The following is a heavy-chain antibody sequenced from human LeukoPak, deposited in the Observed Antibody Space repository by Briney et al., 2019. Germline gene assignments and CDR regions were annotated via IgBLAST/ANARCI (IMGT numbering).Heavy chain of an antibody. CDR1: GYTFTSYG. J-gene: IGHJ4*02. D-gene: IGHD3-3*01. V-gene: IGHV1-18*01. CDR3: ARARRRDDFWSGPEDY. CDR2: ISAYNGNT. Sequence: ASVKVSCKASGYTFTSYGISWVRQAPGQGLEWMGWISAYNGNTNYAQKLQGRVTMTTDTSTSTAYMELRSLRSDDTAVYYCARARRRDDFWSGPEDYWGQGTLVTVSS.